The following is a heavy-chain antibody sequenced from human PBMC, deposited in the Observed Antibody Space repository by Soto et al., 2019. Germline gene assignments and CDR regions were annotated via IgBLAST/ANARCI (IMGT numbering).Heavy chain of an antibody. J-gene: IGHJ4*02. V-gene: IGHV3-23*01. CDR1: GFTFSTYA. CDR3: AKRRGSGYYGAFDY. D-gene: IGHD3-22*01. CDR2: ISNGGYTT. Sequence: GGSLRLSCAASGFTFSTYAMSWVRQAPGKGLEWVSGISNGGYTTYYADSVRGRFTISRDNSKNTLYLQMNSLRGEDTALYYCAKRRGSGYYGAFDYWGQGTLVTVYS.